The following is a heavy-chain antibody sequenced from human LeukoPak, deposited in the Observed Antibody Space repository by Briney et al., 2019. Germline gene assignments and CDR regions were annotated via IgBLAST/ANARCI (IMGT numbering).Heavy chain of an antibody. J-gene: IGHJ5*02. CDR2: ISSSSSYI. D-gene: IGHD3-22*01. CDR1: GFTFSSHT. V-gene: IGHV3-21*01. CDR3: ARDLVADYDSSGYLFDP. Sequence: PGGSLRLSCAASGFTFSSHTMNWVRQAPGKGLEWVSSISSSSSYIYYADSAKGRFTISRDNAKNSLYLQMNSLRAEDTAVYYCARDLVADYDSSGYLFDPWGQGTLVTVSS.